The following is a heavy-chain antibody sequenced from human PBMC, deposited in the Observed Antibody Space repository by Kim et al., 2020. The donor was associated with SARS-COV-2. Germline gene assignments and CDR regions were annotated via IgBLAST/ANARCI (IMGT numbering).Heavy chain of an antibody. V-gene: IGHV3-23*01. D-gene: IGHD3-16*02. CDR2: ISGSGGST. J-gene: IGHJ3*02. CDR1: GFTFSSYA. CDR3: AKLSVWVSYRLDAFDI. Sequence: GGSLRLSCAASGFTFSSYAMSWVRQAPGKGLEWVSAISGSGGSTYYADSVKGRFTISRDNSKNTLYLQMNSLRAEDTAVYYCAKLSVWVSYRLDAFDIWGQGTMVTVSS.